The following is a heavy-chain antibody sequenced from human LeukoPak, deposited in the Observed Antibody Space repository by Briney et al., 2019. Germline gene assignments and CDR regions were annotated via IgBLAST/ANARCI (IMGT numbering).Heavy chain of an antibody. CDR1: GDSISSRTW. CDR3: ARHGRRTIFDY. CDR2: IYHSGST. D-gene: IGHD3-3*01. V-gene: IGHV4-4*02. J-gene: IGHJ4*02. Sequence: PSGTLSLTCAVSGDSISSRTWWSWVRQAPGTGLQWIGEIYHSGSTNYNPSLKSRVTISVDTSKNQFSLKLSSVTAADTAVYYCARHGRRTIFDYWGQGTLVTVSS.